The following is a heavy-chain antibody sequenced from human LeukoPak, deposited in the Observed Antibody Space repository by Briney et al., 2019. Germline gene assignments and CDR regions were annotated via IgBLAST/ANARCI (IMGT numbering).Heavy chain of an antibody. CDR1: GGSISSSSYY. D-gene: IGHD3-9*01. CDR3: ARYILTGYLDY. V-gene: IGHV4-39*07. J-gene: IGHJ4*02. Sequence: PSETLSLTCTVSGGSISSSSYYWGWIRQPPGKGLEWIGSIYYSGSTYYNPSLKSRVTISVDTSKNQFSLKLSSVTAADTAVYYCARYILTGYLDYWGQGTLVTVSS. CDR2: IYYSGST.